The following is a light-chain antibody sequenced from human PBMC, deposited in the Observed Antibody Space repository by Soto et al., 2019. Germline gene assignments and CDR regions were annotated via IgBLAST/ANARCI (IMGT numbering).Light chain of an antibody. Sequence: QSVLTQPPPVSAAPGQKVTISCSGSSSNIGGNSVSWYQQLPGTAPKLLIYDDNKRPSGVPDRFSGSKSGNTASLTVSGVQADDEADYYCSSYAGSNSFVFGTGTKVTVL. V-gene: IGLV1-51*01. CDR3: SSYAGSNSFV. CDR1: SSNIGGNS. J-gene: IGLJ1*01. CDR2: DDN.